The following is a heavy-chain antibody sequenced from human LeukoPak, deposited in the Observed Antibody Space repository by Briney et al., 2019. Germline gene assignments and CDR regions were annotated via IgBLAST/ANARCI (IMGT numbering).Heavy chain of an antibody. V-gene: IGHV3-7*01. D-gene: IGHD3-22*01. CDR3: ARDRTPTVAYSDSTAYYDALDI. CDR2: INEDGREE. CDR1: GFTFSSYW. J-gene: IGHJ3*02. Sequence: GGSLRLSCAASGFTFSSYWMTWVRQAPGKGLEWVANINEDGREEKYVDSVKGRFTISRDNAKNSLYLRVNSLRAEDTAVYFCARDRTPTVAYSDSTAYYDALDIWGQGTMVTVSS.